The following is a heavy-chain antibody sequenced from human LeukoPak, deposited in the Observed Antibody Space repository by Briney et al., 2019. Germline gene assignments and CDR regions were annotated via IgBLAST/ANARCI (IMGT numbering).Heavy chain of an antibody. D-gene: IGHD6-19*01. Sequence: GGSLRLSCTASGFKFGSDAMHWVRQAPGKGLEWVAFIWSDGSNDHYADSVKGRFTISRDNSKNTVCLQMNSLRVEDTAVYCCARDPSGSGWSLSDWGQGTPVTVSS. V-gene: IGHV3-33*01. CDR2: IWSDGSND. CDR1: GFKFGSDA. CDR3: ARDPSGSGWSLSD. J-gene: IGHJ4*02.